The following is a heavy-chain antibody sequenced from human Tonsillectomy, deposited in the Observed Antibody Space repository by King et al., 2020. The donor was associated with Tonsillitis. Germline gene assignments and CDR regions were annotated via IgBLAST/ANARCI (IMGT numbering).Heavy chain of an antibody. Sequence: VQLVESGGGVVQAGRSLRLSCAVSGFTLSSYDINWVRQAPGKGLEWLALISYDGSNMYYADSVKGRLTISRDTSKNTLYLQMNSLRTEDTAVYYCARARVPRVHFDIGGQGTLVTVSS. J-gene: IGHJ4*02. CDR3: ARARVPRVHFDI. V-gene: IGHV3-30*03. CDR2: ISYDGSNM. CDR1: GFTLSSYD.